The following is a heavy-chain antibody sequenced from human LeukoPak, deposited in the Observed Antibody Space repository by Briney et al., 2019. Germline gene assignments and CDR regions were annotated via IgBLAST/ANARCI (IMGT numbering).Heavy chain of an antibody. J-gene: IGHJ4*02. Sequence: ASVKISCKTSGFTLTDYYINWVQQAPGQGLEWMGRLNPEDGETTFSERFQGRVALTADRSTDTAYMELTSLRSEDTAFYYCALIVVVVSGMAPNDYWGQGTLVTVSS. V-gene: IGHV1-69-2*01. D-gene: IGHD2-21*02. CDR1: GFTLTDYY. CDR2: LNPEDGET. CDR3: ALIVVVVSGMAPNDY.